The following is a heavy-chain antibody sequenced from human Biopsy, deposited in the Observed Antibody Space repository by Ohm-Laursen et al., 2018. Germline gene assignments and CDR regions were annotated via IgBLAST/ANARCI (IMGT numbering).Heavy chain of an antibody. CDR3: ARRDTKSLLR. CDR2: IYPGDSDT. J-gene: IGHJ4*02. CDR1: GYIFTTYW. D-gene: IGHD5-12*01. Sequence: ASLRISCKGSGYIFTTYWIAWVRQMPGKGLELIGVIYPGDSDTTYSPSFQGQVTISADKSTAYLQWSSLKASDTAMYYCARRDTKSLLRWGQGTLVTVSS. V-gene: IGHV5-51*01.